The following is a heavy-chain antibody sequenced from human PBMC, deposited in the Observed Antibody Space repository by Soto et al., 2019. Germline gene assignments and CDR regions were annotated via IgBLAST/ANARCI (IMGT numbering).Heavy chain of an antibody. CDR2: MSPNRGNT. CDR1: GYTFSSYD. CDR3: ARFPYYYDSSTSFGP. Sequence: GXSGKVSCKASGYTFSSYDINWVRQATGQGLEWIGWMSPNRGNTGYAQNFQARVTMTRDTSISTAYMELRSLRSDDTAVYYCARFPYYYDSSTSFGPWGQGTLVTVSS. D-gene: IGHD3-22*01. V-gene: IGHV1-8*01. J-gene: IGHJ5*02.